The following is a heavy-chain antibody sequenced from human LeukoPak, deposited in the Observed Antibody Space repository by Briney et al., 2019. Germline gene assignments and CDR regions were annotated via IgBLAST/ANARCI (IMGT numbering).Heavy chain of an antibody. J-gene: IGHJ5*02. V-gene: IGHV3-23*01. D-gene: IGHD3-10*01. CDR3: AKSGGPLNNWFDP. CDR2: ISGSGEST. Sequence: PGGSLRLSCAASEFTFSNYAMSLVRQAPGKGPEWVSAISGSGESTYYGDSVKGRFTISRDNSKNTLHLQMNSLRAEDTAVYYCAKSGGPLNNWFDPWGQGTLVTVSS. CDR1: EFTFSNYA.